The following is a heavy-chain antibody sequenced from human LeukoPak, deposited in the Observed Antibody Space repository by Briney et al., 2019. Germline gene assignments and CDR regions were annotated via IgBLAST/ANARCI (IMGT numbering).Heavy chain of an antibody. D-gene: IGHD3-22*01. CDR3: ARDGGGYYYDSSGRTDAFDI. V-gene: IGHV3-7*01. J-gene: IGHJ3*02. CDR1: GFTFSSYW. Sequence: GGSLRLSCAASGFTFSSYWMSWVRQAPGKGLEWVANIKQDGSEKYYVDSVKGRFTISRDNAKNSLYLQMNSLRAEDTAVYYCARDGGGYYYDSSGRTDAFDIWGQGTMVTVSS. CDR2: IKQDGSEK.